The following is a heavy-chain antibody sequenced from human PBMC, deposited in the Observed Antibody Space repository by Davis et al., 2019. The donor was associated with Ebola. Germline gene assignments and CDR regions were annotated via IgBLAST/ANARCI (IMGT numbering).Heavy chain of an antibody. CDR3: ARVGPNCSSGSCYHIYYYGMDV. CDR2: ISYDGSNK. D-gene: IGHD2-15*01. CDR1: GFPFSSYG. V-gene: IGHV3-30*03. J-gene: IGHJ6*02. Sequence: GESLKISCAASGFPFSSYGMHLVRQAPGKGLEWVAVISYDGSNKYYADSVKGRFTISRDNSKNTLYLQMNSLRAEDTAVYYCARVGPNCSSGSCYHIYYYGMDVWDQGTTVTVSS.